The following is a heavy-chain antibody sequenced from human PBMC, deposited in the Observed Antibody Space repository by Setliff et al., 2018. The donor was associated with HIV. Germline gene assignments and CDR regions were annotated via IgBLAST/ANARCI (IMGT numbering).Heavy chain of an antibody. D-gene: IGHD2-2*01. V-gene: IGHV4-61*02. Sequence: SETLSLTCTVSGGSISSGNHYWSWIRQPAGKGLEWIGRIYTSGSTNYNPSLKSRVTISLNTSKKQFSLRLISVTAADTAVYYCARGPSGRAPAPARAPPYYGLDLWGPGTTGTVPQ. CDR1: GGSISSGNHY. J-gene: IGHJ6*01. CDR3: ARGPSGRAPAPARAPPYYGLDL. CDR2: IYTSGST.